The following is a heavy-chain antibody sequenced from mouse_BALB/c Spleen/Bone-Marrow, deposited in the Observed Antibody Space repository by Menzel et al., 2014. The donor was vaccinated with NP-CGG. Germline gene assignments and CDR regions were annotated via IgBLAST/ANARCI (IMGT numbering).Heavy chain of an antibody. CDR2: IYLGDGDT. CDR1: GYTFTSYW. CDR3: ASPYGNYDAMDY. Sequence: VQLQQSGAELARPGASVKLSCKASGYTFTSYWMQWVKQRPGQGLEWIGAIYLGDGDTRYTQKFRGKATLTADKSSSTAYMQLSSLTSEDSAVYFCASPYGNYDAMDYWGQGTSVTVSS. D-gene: IGHD2-1*01. J-gene: IGHJ4*01. V-gene: IGHV1-87*01.